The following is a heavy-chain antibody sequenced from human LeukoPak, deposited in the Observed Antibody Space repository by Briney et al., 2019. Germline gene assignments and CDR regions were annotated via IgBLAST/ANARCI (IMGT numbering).Heavy chain of an antibody. CDR2: IDHSGGT. CDR3: ARDDGGEMAIAPRFDP. CDR1: GGSFTDYH. V-gene: IGHV4-34*01. D-gene: IGHD5-24*01. J-gene: IGHJ5*02. Sequence: SETLSLTCAFYGGSFTDYHWSWIRQPPGKGPEWIGEIDHSGGTNYNPSLKSRVTMSVDTSKSQFSLKLSSVTAADTAVYYCARDDGGEMAIAPRFDPWGQGTLVTVSS.